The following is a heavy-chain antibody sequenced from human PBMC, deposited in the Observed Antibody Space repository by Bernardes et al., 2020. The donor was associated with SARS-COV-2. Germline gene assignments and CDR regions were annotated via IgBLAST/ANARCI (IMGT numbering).Heavy chain of an antibody. J-gene: IGHJ4*02. V-gene: IGHV4-30-4*01. CDR2: IYYSGST. CDR3: ARDTGFGEFGVDY. CDR1: GGSISSGDYY. D-gene: IGHD3-10*01. Sequence: SETLSLTCTVSGGSISSGDYYWSWIRQPPGKGLEWIGYIYYSGSTYYNPSLKSRITISVDTSKNQFSLKLSSVTAADTAVYYCARDTGFGEFGVDYWGQGTLVTVSS.